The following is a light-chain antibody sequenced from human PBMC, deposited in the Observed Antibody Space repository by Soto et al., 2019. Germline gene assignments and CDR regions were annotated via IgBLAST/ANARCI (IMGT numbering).Light chain of an antibody. V-gene: IGKV3-20*01. CDR2: GAS. J-gene: IGKJ3*01. CDR3: QPYGTSPPT. Sequence: EIVLTQSPGTLSLSPGERATLSCRASQSVSSNSLGWYQQKPGQAPRLLIYGASSRATGIPDRFSGSGSGTDFTLTISRLEPEDFDVYCCQPYGTSPPTLGPGTKVDIK. CDR1: QSVSSNS.